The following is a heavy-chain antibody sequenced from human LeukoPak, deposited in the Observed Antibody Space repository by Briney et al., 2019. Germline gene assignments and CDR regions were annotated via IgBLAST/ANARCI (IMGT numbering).Heavy chain of an antibody. J-gene: IGHJ6*02. CDR3: ARCSGYGMDV. Sequence: GGSLRLFCAASGFTFGSYAMHWVRQAPGKGLEWVAVMSFDGTHIYYADSVKGRFTISRDNSKNTLYLQMNSLRAEDTAVYYCARCSGYGMDVWGQGTTVTVSS. D-gene: IGHD3-10*02. CDR1: GFTFGSYA. V-gene: IGHV3-30-3*01. CDR2: MSFDGTHI.